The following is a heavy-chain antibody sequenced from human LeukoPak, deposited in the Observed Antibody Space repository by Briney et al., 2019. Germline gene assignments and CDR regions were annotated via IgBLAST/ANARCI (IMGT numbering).Heavy chain of an antibody. V-gene: IGHV3-23*01. CDR3: AKKSSGWYGDDF. D-gene: IGHD6-19*01. CDR1: GFTFSSYA. J-gene: IGHJ4*02. Sequence: PGGSQRVSCAASGFTFSSYAMSWVRQAPGKGLEWVSGISGNGGRTYYTDSVKGRFTISGDNSKNTLFLQMNSLRAEDTAVYYCAKKSSGWYGDDFRGQGTLVTVSS. CDR2: ISGNGGRT.